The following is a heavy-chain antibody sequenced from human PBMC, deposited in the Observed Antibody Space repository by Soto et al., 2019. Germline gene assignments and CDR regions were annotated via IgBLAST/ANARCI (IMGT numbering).Heavy chain of an antibody. CDR2: ISGSGGST. V-gene: IGHV3-23*01. CDR1: GFTFSSYA. J-gene: IGHJ5*02. D-gene: IGHD3-3*01. Sequence: EVQLLESGGGLVQPGGSLRLSCAASGFTFSSYAMSWVRQAPGKGLEWVSAISGSGGSTYYADSVKGRFTISRDNSKNTLYLQMNSVRAEDTAVYYCAKGWSLQRFLEWFDPWGQGTLVTVSS. CDR3: AKGWSLQRFLEWFDP.